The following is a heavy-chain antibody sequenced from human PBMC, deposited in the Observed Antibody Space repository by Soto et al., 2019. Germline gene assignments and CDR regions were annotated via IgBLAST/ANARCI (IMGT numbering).Heavy chain of an antibody. Sequence: QVQLQQWGAGLLKPSETLSLTCAVYGGSFSGYYWSWIRQPPGKGLEWIGEINHSGTTNYNPSLKSRVTISVDTSKNQFSLKLSSVTAADTAVYYCARVGVRDGDYGVSRFDHWGQGTLVTVSS. J-gene: IGHJ5*02. CDR1: GGSFSGYY. D-gene: IGHD4-17*01. V-gene: IGHV4-34*01. CDR2: INHSGTT. CDR3: ARVGVRDGDYGVSRFDH.